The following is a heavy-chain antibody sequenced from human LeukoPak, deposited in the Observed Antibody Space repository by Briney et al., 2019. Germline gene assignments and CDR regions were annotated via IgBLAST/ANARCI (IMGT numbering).Heavy chain of an antibody. CDR3: ARGIAVAGTRPRWYFDL. V-gene: IGHV4-39*01. D-gene: IGHD6-19*01. CDR1: GGSISSSSYY. CDR2: IYYSGST. J-gene: IGHJ2*01. Sequence: SETLSLTCTVSGGSISSSSYYWGWIRQPPGKGLEWIGSIYYSGSTYYNPSLKSRVTISVDTSKNQFSLKLSSVTAADTAVYYCARGIAVAGTRPRWYFDLWGRGTLVTVSS.